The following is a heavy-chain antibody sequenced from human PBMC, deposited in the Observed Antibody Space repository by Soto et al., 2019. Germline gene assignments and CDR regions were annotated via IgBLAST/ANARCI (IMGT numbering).Heavy chain of an antibody. Sequence: QVQLVQSGAEVKKPGASVKVSCKASGYTFTSYGISWVRQAPGQGLEWMGWISAYNGNTNYAQKLHGRDTRPTVKSTSQADTERSIPGCDETVVYYCARDGALGEYYCYFGVDVWGRGTTVTVSS. V-gene: IGHV1-18*01. CDR2: ISAYNGNT. CDR3: ARDGALGEYYCYFGVDV. D-gene: IGHD3-16*01. CDR1: GYTFTSYG. J-gene: IGHJ6*01.